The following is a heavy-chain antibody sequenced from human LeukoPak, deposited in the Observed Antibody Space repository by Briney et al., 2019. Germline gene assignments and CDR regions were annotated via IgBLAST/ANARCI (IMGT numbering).Heavy chain of an antibody. V-gene: IGHV4-59*12. CDR3: ARDFGSQLLS. CDR1: GGSFSGYY. Sequence: SETLSLTCAVYGGSFSGYYWSWIRQPPGKGLEWIGYIYYSGSTNYNPSLKSRVTISVDTSKNQFSLKLSSVTAADTAVYYCARDFGSQLLSWGQGTLVTVSS. D-gene: IGHD3-10*01. CDR2: IYYSGST. J-gene: IGHJ5*02.